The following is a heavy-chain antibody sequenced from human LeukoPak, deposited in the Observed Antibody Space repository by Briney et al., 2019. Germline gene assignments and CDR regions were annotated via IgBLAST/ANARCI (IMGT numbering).Heavy chain of an antibody. CDR1: GFTFSSYS. V-gene: IGHV3-7*01. J-gene: IGHJ5*02. D-gene: IGHD5-24*01. CDR2: IRQDGGGE. CDR3: ARWRWQQSELDL. Sequence: GGSLRLSCAASGFTFSSYSMAWVRQGPGKGLEWVANIRQDGGGEEYVDSVKGRFTISRDSAKSSVYLQMESLTAEDTAVYYCARWRWQQSELDLWGRGTLVTVSS.